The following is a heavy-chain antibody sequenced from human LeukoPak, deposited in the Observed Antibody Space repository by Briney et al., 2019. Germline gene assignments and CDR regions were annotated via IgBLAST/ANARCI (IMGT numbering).Heavy chain of an antibody. Sequence: GGSLRLPCTASGSNFNTYYMSWVRRAPGEGLEWVANIGQDGNEKNYVDSVKGRFTISRDNAKNSVFLQMNSLRAEDTAVYYCATDRQPSRYLGLWSWGPGTRVTVS. D-gene: IGHD4/OR15-4a*01. V-gene: IGHV3-7*01. J-gene: IGHJ4*02. CDR1: GSNFNTYY. CDR3: ATDRQPSRYLGLWS. CDR2: IGQDGNEK.